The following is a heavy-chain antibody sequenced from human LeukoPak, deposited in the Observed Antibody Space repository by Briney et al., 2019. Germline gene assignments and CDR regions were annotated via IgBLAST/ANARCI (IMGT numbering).Heavy chain of an antibody. J-gene: IGHJ5*02. D-gene: IGHD6-19*01. CDR2: IRYDGSNK. CDR3: ARGRSSGRTGVLFDP. V-gene: IGHV3-30*02. Sequence: GGSLRLSCAASGFTFSSYGMHWVRQAPGKGLEWVAFIRYDGSNKYYADSVKGRFTISRDNSKNTLYLQMNSLRAEDTAVYYCARGRSSGRTGVLFDPWGQGTLVTVSS. CDR1: GFTFSSYG.